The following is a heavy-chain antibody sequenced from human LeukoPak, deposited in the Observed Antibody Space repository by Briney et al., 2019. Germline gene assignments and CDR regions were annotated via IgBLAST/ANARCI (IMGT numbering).Heavy chain of an antibody. D-gene: IGHD3-3*01. CDR3: ARESITIFGVVIDYYMDV. J-gene: IGHJ6*03. V-gene: IGHV1-69*13. CDR2: IIPIFGTA. CDR1: GGTFSSYA. Sequence: SVKVSCKASGGTFSSYAISWVRQAPGQGLEWMGGIIPIFGTANYAQEFQGRVTITADESTSTAYMELSSLRSEDTAVYYCARESITIFGVVIDYYMDVWGKGTTVTVSS.